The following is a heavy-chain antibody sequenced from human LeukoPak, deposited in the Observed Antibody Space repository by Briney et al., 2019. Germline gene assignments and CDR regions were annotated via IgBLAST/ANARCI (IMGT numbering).Heavy chain of an antibody. J-gene: IGHJ4*02. D-gene: IGHD3-10*01. CDR1: GFTFSSAW. V-gene: IGHV3-15*01. Sequence: GGSLRLSCAASGFTFSSAWMSWVRQAPGKGLEWVGRIKRQTGGGTTDYAAPVKGRFTISRDDSENTLYLQMNSLKTEDTAVYYCTTFGGSGIMANWGQGTLVTVSS. CDR2: IKRQTGGGTT. CDR3: TTFGGSGIMAN.